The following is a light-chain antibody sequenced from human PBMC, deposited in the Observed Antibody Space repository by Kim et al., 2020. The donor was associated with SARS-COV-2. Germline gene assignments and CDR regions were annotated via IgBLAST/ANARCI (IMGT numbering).Light chain of an antibody. CDR1: SSNIGNNY. CDR2: DNN. CDR3: GTWDSSLSAGV. J-gene: IGLJ3*02. Sequence: GQKVTISCSVSSSNIGNNYVSWYQQLPGTAPKLLIYDNNRRPSGCPDRFSGSKSGTSATLGITGLQTGDEADYYCGTWDSSLSAGVFGGGTQLTVL. V-gene: IGLV1-51*01.